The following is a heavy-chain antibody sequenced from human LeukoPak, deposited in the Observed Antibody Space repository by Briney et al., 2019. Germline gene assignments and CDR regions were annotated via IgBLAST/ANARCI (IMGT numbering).Heavy chain of an antibody. Sequence: GASVKVSCKASGGTFSSYAISWVRQAPGQGLEWMGGIIPIFGTANYAQKFQGRVTITADESTSTAYMELSSLRSEDTAVYYCARGPVSTYTNLGYFDYWGQGTLVTVSS. J-gene: IGHJ4*02. D-gene: IGHD3-3*01. CDR1: GGTFSSYA. CDR3: ARGPVSTYTNLGYFDY. CDR2: IIPIFGTA. V-gene: IGHV1-69*13.